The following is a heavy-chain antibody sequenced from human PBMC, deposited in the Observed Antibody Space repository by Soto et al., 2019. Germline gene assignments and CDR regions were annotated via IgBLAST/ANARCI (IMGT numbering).Heavy chain of an antibody. CDR3: ARDYRAD. CDR2: ISSNGGST. V-gene: IGHV3-64*01. Sequence: PGGSLRLSCAASGFTFSSYAMHWVRQAPGKGLEYVSAISSNGGSTYYANSVKGRFTIPRDNAENSLYLQMNSLRAEDTAVYYCARDYRADWGPGTLVTVSS. J-gene: IGHJ4*02. CDR1: GFTFSSYA. D-gene: IGHD1-26*01.